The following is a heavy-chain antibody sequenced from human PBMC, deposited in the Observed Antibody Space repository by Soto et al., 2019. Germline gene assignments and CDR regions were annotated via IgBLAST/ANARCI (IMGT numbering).Heavy chain of an antibody. V-gene: IGHV3-30*03. Sequence: GGSLRLSCAASGFTFSSDAMHWVRQAPGKGLEWVAVISDDRSNKYYSDSVKGRFTISRDNSKNTLYLQMNSLRPEDSAVYYCARDPPAGGYSYGAFYGMDVWGQGTTVTVSS. CDR2: ISDDRSNK. CDR3: ARDPPAGGYSYGAFYGMDV. J-gene: IGHJ6*02. D-gene: IGHD5-18*01. CDR1: GFTFSSDA.